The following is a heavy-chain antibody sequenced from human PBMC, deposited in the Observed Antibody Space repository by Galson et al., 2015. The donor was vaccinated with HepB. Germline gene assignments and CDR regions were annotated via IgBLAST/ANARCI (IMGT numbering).Heavy chain of an antibody. Sequence: QSGAEVKNPGESLRISCEGSGYTFTNYWITWVRRVPGKGLEWLGGIDPRDWNGNINRPFEGHVTISVDTSIATAYLQWSSLTASDTAVYYCARRYCSSSSCSGAHFFYYGLDVWGQGATVTVSS. CDR2: IDPRDWNG. V-gene: IGHV5-10-1*01. J-gene: IGHJ6*02. CDR3: ARRYCSSSSCSGAHFFYYGLDV. CDR1: GYTFTNYW. D-gene: IGHD2-2*01.